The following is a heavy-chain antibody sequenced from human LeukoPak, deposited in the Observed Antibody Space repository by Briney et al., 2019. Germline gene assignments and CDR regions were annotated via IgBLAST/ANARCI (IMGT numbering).Heavy chain of an antibody. CDR3: AARGYCSGTSCLLEY. V-gene: IGHV3-74*01. Sequence: QPGGSLRLSCAASGFTFSSSAMSWVRQAPGKGLAWVSRINSDGSSTNYADSVKGRFTISRDNAKNTLYVQMNSLRAEDTAVYYCAARGYCSGTSCLLEYWGQGTLVTVSS. CDR2: INSDGSST. J-gene: IGHJ4*02. D-gene: IGHD2-2*01. CDR1: GFTFSSSA.